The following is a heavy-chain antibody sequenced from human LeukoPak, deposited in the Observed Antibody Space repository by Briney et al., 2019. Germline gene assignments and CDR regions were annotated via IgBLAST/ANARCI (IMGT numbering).Heavy chain of an antibody. CDR3: ARDVGRSYDLDY. J-gene: IGHJ4*02. CDR1: GYTFTSYG. CDR2: ISAYNGNT. Sequence: ASVKVFCKASGYTFTSYGISWVRQAPGQGLEWMGWISAYNGNTDYAQSLQGRVTTTIDTSTSTVYMELRSLRSDDTAVYYCARDVGRSYDLDYWGQGTLVTVSS. V-gene: IGHV1-18*01. D-gene: IGHD3-16*01.